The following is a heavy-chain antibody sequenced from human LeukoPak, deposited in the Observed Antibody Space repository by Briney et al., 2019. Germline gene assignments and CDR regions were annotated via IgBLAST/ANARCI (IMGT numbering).Heavy chain of an antibody. CDR1: GGSFSGYY. V-gene: IGHV4-34*01. CDR3: ARHLLNPTWMEVQLWENYYYMDV. J-gene: IGHJ6*03. CDR2: INHSGST. D-gene: IGHD5-18*01. Sequence: SETLSLTCAVYGGSFSGYYWSWIRQPPGKGLEWIGEINHSGSTNYNPSLKSRVTMSVDTSKNQFSLKLSSVTAADTAVYYCARHLLNPTWMEVQLWENYYYMDVWGKGTTVTVSS.